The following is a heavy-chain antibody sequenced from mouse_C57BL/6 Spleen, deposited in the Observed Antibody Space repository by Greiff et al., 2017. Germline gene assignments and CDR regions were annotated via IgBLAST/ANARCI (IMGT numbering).Heavy chain of an antibody. J-gene: IGHJ4*01. CDR1: GFSLTSYG. CDR2: IWSGGST. V-gene: IGHV2-2*01. CDR3: ARNRGYYGRDAMDY. Sequence: QVHVKQSGPGLVQPSQSLSITCTVSGFSLTSYGVHWVRQSPGKGLEWLGVIWSGGSTDYNAAFISRLSISKDNSKSQVFFKMNSLQADDTAIYYCARNRGYYGRDAMDYWGQGTSVTVSS. D-gene: IGHD1-1*01.